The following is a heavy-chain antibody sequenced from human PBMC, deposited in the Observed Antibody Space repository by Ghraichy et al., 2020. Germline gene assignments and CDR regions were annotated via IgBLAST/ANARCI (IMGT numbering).Heavy chain of an antibody. Sequence: GGSLRLSCAASGFTFSSYAMHWVRQAPGKGLEWVAVISYDGSNKYYADSVKGRFTISRDNSKNTLYLQMNSLRAEDTAVYYCAGPRAKREVWAPVRWGQGTLVTVSS. CDR1: GFTFSSYA. V-gene: IGHV3-30-3*01. CDR2: ISYDGSNK. D-gene: IGHD3-16*01. J-gene: IGHJ4*02. CDR3: AGPRAKREVWAPVR.